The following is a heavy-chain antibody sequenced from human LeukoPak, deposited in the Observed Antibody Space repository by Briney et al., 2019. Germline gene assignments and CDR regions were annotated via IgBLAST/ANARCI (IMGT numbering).Heavy chain of an antibody. Sequence: GASVKVSCKASGYTFTDYYIHWVRQAPGQGLEWMGWINPNSGGTNCAQKFQGRVTMTRDTSISTAYMELSSLRSEDTAVYYCARTRLREYRLLAESTDYWGQGTLVTVSS. D-gene: IGHD2-2*01. CDR3: ARTRLREYRLLAESTDY. CDR1: GYTFTDYY. CDR2: INPNSGGT. V-gene: IGHV1-2*02. J-gene: IGHJ4*02.